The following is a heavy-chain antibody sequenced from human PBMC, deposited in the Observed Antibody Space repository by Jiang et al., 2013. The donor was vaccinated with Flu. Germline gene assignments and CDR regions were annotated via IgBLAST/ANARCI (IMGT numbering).Heavy chain of an antibody. CDR2: ISSSSSYI. CDR1: GFTFSSYS. CDR3: ARGLYCSSTSCYFSDY. V-gene: IGHV3-21*01. D-gene: IGHD2-2*01. J-gene: IGHJ4*02. Sequence: SGFTFSSYSMNWVRQAPGKGLEWVSSISSSSSYIYYADSVKGRFTISRDNAKNSLYLQMNSLRAEDTAVYYCARGLYCSSTSCYFSDYWGQGTLVTVSS.